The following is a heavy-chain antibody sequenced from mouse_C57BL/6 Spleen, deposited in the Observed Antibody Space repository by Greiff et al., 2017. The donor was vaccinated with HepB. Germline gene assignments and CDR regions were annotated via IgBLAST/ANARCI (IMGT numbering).Heavy chain of an antibody. CDR3: ARSNGSIPFAY. V-gene: IGHV1-81*01. D-gene: IGHD1-1*01. CDR2: IYPRSGNT. CDR1: GYTFTSYG. J-gene: IGHJ3*01. Sequence: VQRVESGAELARPGASVKLSCKASGYTFTSYGISWVKQRTGQGLEWIGEIYPRSGNTYYNEKFKGKATLTADKSSSTAYMELRSLTSEDSAVYFCARSNGSIPFAYWGQGTLVTVSA.